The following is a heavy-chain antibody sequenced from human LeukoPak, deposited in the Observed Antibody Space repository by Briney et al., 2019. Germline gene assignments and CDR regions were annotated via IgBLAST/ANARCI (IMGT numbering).Heavy chain of an antibody. CDR3: ARVHPITMIVVDAFDI. J-gene: IGHJ3*02. CDR2: INPSGGST. V-gene: IGHV1-46*01. D-gene: IGHD3-22*01. CDR1: GYTFTSYY. Sequence: GASVKVSCKASGYTFTSYYMHWVRQAPGQGLEWMGIINPSGGSTSYAQKFQGRVTINRDTYTSTVYMELSSLRSEDTAVYYCARVHPITMIVVDAFDIWGQGTMVTVSS.